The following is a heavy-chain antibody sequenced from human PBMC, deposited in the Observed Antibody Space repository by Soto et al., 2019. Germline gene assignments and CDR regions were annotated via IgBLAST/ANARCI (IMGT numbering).Heavy chain of an antibody. V-gene: IGHV3-9*01. CDR1: GFTFDDYA. CDR2: ISWNSGSI. CDR3: AKGSGGYLYYFDY. J-gene: IGHJ4*02. Sequence: DVQLVESGGGLVQPGRSLRLSCAASGFTFDDYAMHWVRQAPGKGLEWVSGISWNSGSIGYADSVKGRFTISRDNAKNSLYLQMNSLRAEDTALYYCAKGSGGYLYYFDYWGQGTLVTVSS. D-gene: IGHD5-12*01.